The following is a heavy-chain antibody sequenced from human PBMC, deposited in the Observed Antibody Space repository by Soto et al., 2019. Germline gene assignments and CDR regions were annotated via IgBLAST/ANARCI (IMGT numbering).Heavy chain of an antibody. J-gene: IGHJ6*02. CDR2: IYYSGIS. CDR3: ARNGYTYGMDV. CDR1: GGSTSSGGFY. V-gene: IGHV4-31*03. D-gene: IGHD5-18*01. Sequence: PSETLSLTCTVSGGSTSSGGFYWSWIRQHPGKGLEWIGYIYYSGISYYSPSLKSRVSISLDTSRNQFSMTLNSVTAADTAVYYCARNGYTYGMDVWGQGATVTVSS.